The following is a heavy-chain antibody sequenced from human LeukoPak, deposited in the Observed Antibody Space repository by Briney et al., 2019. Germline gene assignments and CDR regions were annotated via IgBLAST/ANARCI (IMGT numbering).Heavy chain of an antibody. D-gene: IGHD4/OR15-4a*01. CDR3: ARRAGAYSHPYDY. CDR1: GFIFSSYE. J-gene: IGHJ4*02. CDR2: ISSSGRTM. Sequence: GGSLRLSCAASGFIFSSYEMSWVRQAPGKGLEWVSYISSSGRTMYYADSVKGRFTVSRDNAKNSLYLQMNSLRAEDTAVYYCARRAGAYSHPYDYWGQGTLVTVSS. V-gene: IGHV3-48*03.